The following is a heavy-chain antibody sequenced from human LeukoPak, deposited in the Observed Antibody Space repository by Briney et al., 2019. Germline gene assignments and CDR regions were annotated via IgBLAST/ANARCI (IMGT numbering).Heavy chain of an antibody. V-gene: IGHV3-30*18. CDR2: ISYDGRNS. D-gene: IGHD3-22*01. CDR3: AKLGFDSSGSHTLLDY. Sequence: PGRSLRLSCAASGFTFSVYAMHWVRQGPGKGLEWVASISYDGRNSHYADSVRGRFTISRDNSKSTLNLQMNSLGPEDTAVYYCAKLGFDSSGSHTLLDYWGQGTQVTVSS. J-gene: IGHJ4*02. CDR1: GFTFSVYA.